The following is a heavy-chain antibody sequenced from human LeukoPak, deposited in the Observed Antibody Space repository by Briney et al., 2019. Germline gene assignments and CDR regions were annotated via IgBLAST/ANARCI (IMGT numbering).Heavy chain of an antibody. CDR3: ARATLRGYYDSSGYSYYYGMDV. Sequence: PSETLSLTCTVSGGSISSYYWSWIRQPPGKGLEWIGYIYYSGSTNYNPSLKSRVTISVDTSKNQFSLKLSSVTAADTAVYYCARATLRGYYDSSGYSYYYGMDVWGQGTTVAVSS. CDR2: IYYSGST. D-gene: IGHD3-22*01. J-gene: IGHJ6*02. V-gene: IGHV4-59*01. CDR1: GGSISSYY.